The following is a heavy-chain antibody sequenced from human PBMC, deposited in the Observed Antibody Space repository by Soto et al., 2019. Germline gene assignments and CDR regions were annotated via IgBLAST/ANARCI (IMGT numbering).Heavy chain of an antibody. CDR2: IMPIFATP. D-gene: IGHD3-3*02. CDR1: GGTFSTSA. Sequence: QVQLMQSGAEVKKPGSSVKVSCKASGGTFSTSAISWVRQAPGEGLEWVGGIMPIFATPDYAQKFQGRVTIPADXSXAXAXXELTSLTTDDTAVYYCARDKDRQQLGGNYYYILDVWGQGTAITVSS. V-gene: IGHV1-69*12. CDR3: ARDKDRQQLGGNYYYILDV. J-gene: IGHJ6*02.